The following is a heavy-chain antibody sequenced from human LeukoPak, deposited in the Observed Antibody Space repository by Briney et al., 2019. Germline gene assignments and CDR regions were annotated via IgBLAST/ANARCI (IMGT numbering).Heavy chain of an antibody. J-gene: IGHJ5*02. CDR2: IIREVRRT. V-gene: IGHV3-74*01. CDR3: ARWEWFDP. Sequence: GGSLRLSCAASGFTLSSYWTHWVRHAPGKGRVWVSRIIREVRRTTYADSVKSRFTISRDNAKNTLYQQMNSLRAEDRAVYYCARWEWFDPWGQGNLVPVSS. D-gene: IGHD1-26*01. CDR1: GFTLSSYW.